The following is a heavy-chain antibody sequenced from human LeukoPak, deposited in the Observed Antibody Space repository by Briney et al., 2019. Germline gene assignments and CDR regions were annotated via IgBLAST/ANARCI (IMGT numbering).Heavy chain of an antibody. Sequence: GGSLRLSCAASGFTFSSYWMHWVRHAPGKGLVWVSRINSDGSSTSYADSVKGRFTISRDNAKNTLYLQMNSLRAEDTAVYYCARVASNDYSNLRYYYYYYGMDVWGQGTTVTVSS. V-gene: IGHV3-74*01. CDR3: ARVASNDYSNLRYYYYYYGMDV. CDR1: GFTFSSYW. J-gene: IGHJ6*02. D-gene: IGHD4-11*01. CDR2: INSDGSST.